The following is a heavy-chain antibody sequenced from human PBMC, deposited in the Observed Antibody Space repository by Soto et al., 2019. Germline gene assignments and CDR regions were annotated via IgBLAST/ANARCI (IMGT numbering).Heavy chain of an antibody. CDR2: ISHGGTS. V-gene: IGHV4-4*02. CDR3: ARVVLSLSRGAFEA. J-gene: IGHJ4*03. Sequence: QVQLQESGPGLVKPSGTLSLTCAVSGGSISSSHWWTWVRQSPGRGLEYIGEISHGGTSNSNPSRKRRVTLSVDKSKNHFSLTLTSVPAADTAVYYSARVVLSLSRGAFEAGGQGTLVIVSS. CDR1: GGSISSSHW. D-gene: IGHD3-16*02.